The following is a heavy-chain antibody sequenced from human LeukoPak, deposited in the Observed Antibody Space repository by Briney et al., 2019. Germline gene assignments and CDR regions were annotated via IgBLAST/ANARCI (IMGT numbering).Heavy chain of an antibody. D-gene: IGHD3-3*01. V-gene: IGHV3-33*01. J-gene: IGHJ4*02. CDR3: ARDYDHSFDY. CDR2: THADAIHGNNK. CDR1: GFPFSTYG. Sequence: GGSLRLSCAASGFPFSTYGLHWVRQAPGKGLEWVAVTHADAIHGNNKYYADSVKGRFTISRDNAQNSLYLQMNSLRAEDTAVYYCARDYDHSFDYWGQGILVTVSS.